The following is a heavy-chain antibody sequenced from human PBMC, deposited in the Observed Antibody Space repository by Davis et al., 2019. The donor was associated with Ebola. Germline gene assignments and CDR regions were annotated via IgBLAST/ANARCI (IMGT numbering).Heavy chain of an antibody. V-gene: IGHV4-4*07. D-gene: IGHD2-21*01. J-gene: IGHJ4*02. CDR1: DASISGHY. CDR2: IYTNGRT. Sequence: PSETLSLTCTVSDASISGHYWNWIRQPAGKGLEWIGLIYTNGRTSYNPSLKSRVAMSVDTSKNEFSLKLSSVTAADTAVYYCARHLVVVPGDYFDYWGQGTLVTVSS. CDR3: ARHLVVVPGDYFDY.